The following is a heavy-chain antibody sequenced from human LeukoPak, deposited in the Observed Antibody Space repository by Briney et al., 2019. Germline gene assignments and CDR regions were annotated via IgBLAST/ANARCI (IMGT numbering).Heavy chain of an antibody. Sequence: AVRVSCMASGGTLSSYAISWVREGPGQGLEWMGGIIPIFGTANYAQKFQGRVTITTDESPSTAYMELSSLRSEDTAVYTCARPIIKVCRVVVSDEFDIWGHGTIVTVSS. CDR2: IIPIFGTA. D-gene: IGHD3-3*01. CDR3: ARPIIKVCRVVVSDEFDI. CDR1: GGTLSSYA. V-gene: IGHV1-69*05. J-gene: IGHJ3*02.